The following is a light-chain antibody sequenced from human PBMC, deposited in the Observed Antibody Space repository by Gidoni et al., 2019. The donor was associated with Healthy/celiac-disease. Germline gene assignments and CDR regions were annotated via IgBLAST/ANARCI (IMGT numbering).Light chain of an antibody. CDR1: QSVSSN. Sequence: EIVMTQSPATLSVSPGERATLSCRASQSVSSNLAWYQQKPGQAPRLLTYGASTRATGIPARFSGSGSGTEFTLTISSLQSEDFAVYYCQQYNNWPPGYXFXQGTKLEIK. V-gene: IGKV3-15*01. J-gene: IGKJ2*01. CDR3: QQYNNWPPGYX. CDR2: GAS.